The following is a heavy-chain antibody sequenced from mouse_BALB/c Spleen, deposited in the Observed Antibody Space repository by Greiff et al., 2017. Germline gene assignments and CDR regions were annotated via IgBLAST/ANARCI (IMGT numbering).Heavy chain of an antibody. D-gene: IGHD2-14*01. CDR2: IYPGDGDT. V-gene: IGHV1-80*01. J-gene: IGHJ2*01. CDR3: ARRRYDYFDY. CDR1: GYAFSSYW. Sequence: QVQLQQSGAELVRPGSSVKISCKASGYAFSSYWMNWVKQRPGQGLEWIGQIYPGDGDTNYNGKFKGKATLTADKSSSTAYMQLSSLTSEDSAVYVCARRRYDYFDYWGQGTTLTVSS.